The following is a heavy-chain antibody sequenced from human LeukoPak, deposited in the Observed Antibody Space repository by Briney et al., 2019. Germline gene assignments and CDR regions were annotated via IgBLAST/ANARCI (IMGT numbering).Heavy chain of an antibody. V-gene: IGHV1-2*02. CDR3: ARDLTLRVVVPAY. CDR1: GYTFTGYY. D-gene: IGHD2-2*01. Sequence: ASVKVSCKASGYTFTGYYMHWVRQAPGQGLEWMGWINPNSGGTNYAQKVQGRVTMTRDTSISKAYMELSRLRSDDTAVYYCARDLTLRVVVPAYWGQGTLVTVSS. J-gene: IGHJ4*02. CDR2: INPNSGGT.